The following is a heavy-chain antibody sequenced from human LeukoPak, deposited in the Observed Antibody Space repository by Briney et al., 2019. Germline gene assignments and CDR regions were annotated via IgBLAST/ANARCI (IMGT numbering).Heavy chain of an antibody. D-gene: IGHD4-11*01. J-gene: IGHJ4*02. CDR1: GFSLSAHP. CDR3: AKEKDYRVFDH. CDR2: ISGSGQTT. V-gene: IGHV3-23*01. Sequence: GGSLRLSCTASGFSLSAHPMSWVRQGPGKSLEWVSVISGSGQTTYYADSVKGRFTVSKDNSKNTVYLQMSSPRADDTAVYYCAKEKDYRVFDHWGQGTLVTVSS.